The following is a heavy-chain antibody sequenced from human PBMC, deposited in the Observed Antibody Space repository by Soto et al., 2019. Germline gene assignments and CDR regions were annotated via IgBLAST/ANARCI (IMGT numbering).Heavy chain of an antibody. CDR3: ADGYPIFGVVILGGMDV. CDR1: GGTFSSYA. Sequence: QVQLVQSGAEVKKPGSSVKVSCKASGGTFSSYAISWVRQAPGQGLEWMGGIIPIFGTANYAQKFKGRVTITADKSTITGYTELSSLRSEDTAVYYCADGYPIFGVVILGGMDVWCQGTTVTAS. V-gene: IGHV1-69*06. D-gene: IGHD3-3*01. J-gene: IGHJ6*02. CDR2: IIPIFGTA.